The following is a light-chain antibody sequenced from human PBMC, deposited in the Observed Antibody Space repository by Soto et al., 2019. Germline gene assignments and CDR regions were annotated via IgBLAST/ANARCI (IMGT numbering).Light chain of an antibody. Sequence: QSALTQPDSVSGSPGQSITISCTGTSSDVGGYKYVSWYQQHSGKAPKLMIYDVSNRPSGVSNRFSGSKSGNTASLTISGLQAEDEADYYCSSYTISSSVVFGGGTKLTVL. CDR1: SSDVGGYKY. J-gene: IGLJ2*01. CDR2: DVS. CDR3: SSYTISSSVV. V-gene: IGLV2-14*01.